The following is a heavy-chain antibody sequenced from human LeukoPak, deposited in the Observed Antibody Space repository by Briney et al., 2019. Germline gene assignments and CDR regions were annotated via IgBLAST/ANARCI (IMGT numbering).Heavy chain of an antibody. V-gene: IGHV3-48*03. Sequence: PGGSLRLSCAASGFTVNSYGMNWVRQAPGEGLEWVAHISGSDSLTFYADSVKGRFTISRDNAKNSLYLQMNSLRAEDTAVYYCARVAGYSYGYLDYWGQGTLVAVSS. D-gene: IGHD5-18*01. CDR3: ARVAGYSYGYLDY. J-gene: IGHJ4*02. CDR1: GFTVNSYG. CDR2: ISGSDSLT.